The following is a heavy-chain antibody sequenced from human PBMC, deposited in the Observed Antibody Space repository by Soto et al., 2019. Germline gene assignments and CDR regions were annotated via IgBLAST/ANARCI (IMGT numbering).Heavy chain of an antibody. V-gene: IGHV3-33*01. CDR3: ARDLTRMDIDY. J-gene: IGHJ4*02. CDR2: IWYDGSNK. CDR1: GFTFSSYG. Sequence: GGSLRLSCAASGFTFSSYGMHWVRQAPGKGLEWVAVIWYDGSNKYYADSVKGRFTISRDNSKNTLYLQMNSLRAEDTAVYYCARDLTRMDIDYWGQGTLVTVSS.